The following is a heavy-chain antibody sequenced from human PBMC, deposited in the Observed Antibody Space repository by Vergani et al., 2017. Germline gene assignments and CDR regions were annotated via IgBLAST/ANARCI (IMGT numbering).Heavy chain of an antibody. D-gene: IGHD3-9*01. Sequence: QDQLVQSGGEVKKPGASMKVSCKVSGYTFTSYGISWVRQAPGQGLEWLGWISGYNGNTNYAQRFQGRVSITADESTRTAYMELSSLRSEDTAVYYCAREDDILTGYYRWGQGTLVTVSS. CDR3: AREDDILTGYYR. J-gene: IGHJ4*02. V-gene: IGHV1-18*01. CDR2: ISGYNGNT. CDR1: GYTFTSYG.